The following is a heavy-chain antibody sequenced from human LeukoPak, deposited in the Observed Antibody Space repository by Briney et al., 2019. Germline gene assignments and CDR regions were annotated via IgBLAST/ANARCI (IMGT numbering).Heavy chain of an antibody. Sequence: PGGSLRLSCAGSGFIFSNYCVHWVRQAPGKGLVWVSRINIEGSRTDYADSVRGRFTISRDNAKNTLYLQMNSLTAEDTAVYYCVRSMSGRNDFWGQGTVVSVSS. CDR2: INIEGSRT. D-gene: IGHD3-3*01. J-gene: IGHJ4*02. CDR3: VRSMSGRNDF. V-gene: IGHV3-74*01. CDR1: GFIFSNYC.